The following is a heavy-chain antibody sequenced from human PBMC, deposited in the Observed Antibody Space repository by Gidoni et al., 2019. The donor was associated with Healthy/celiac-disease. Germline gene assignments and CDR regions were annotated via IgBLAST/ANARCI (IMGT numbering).Heavy chain of an antibody. V-gene: IGHV1-69*01. CDR3: ARDRSGSYYNANGVNGMDV. CDR1: GGTFSSYS. Sequence: QVQLVQSGAAVKKPGSSVKVSCKASGGTFSSYSISWVRQAPGQGLEWMGGIIPIFGTANYAQKFQGRVTITADESTSTAYMELSSLRSEDTAVYYCARDRSGSYYNANGVNGMDVWGQGTTVTVSS. CDR2: IIPIFGTA. D-gene: IGHD3-10*01. J-gene: IGHJ6*02.